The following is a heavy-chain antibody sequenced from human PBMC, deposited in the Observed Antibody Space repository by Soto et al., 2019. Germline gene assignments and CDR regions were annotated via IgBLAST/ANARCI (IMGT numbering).Heavy chain of an antibody. CDR3: ARGEDYRDCFDLFYF. Sequence: ASVKVSCKASGYTFTTYGISWVRQAPGQGLEWMAWISASNGYTKYAQKFQGRVTLTTDTSTSTAYIELRSLTSDYTAVYYCARGEDYRDCFDLFYFGSQGKMVTVSS. D-gene: IGHD4-17*01. V-gene: IGHV1-18*01. J-gene: IGHJ3*01. CDR2: ISASNGYT. CDR1: GYTFTTYG.